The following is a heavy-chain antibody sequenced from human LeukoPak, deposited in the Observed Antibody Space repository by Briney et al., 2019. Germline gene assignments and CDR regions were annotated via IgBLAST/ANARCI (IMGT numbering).Heavy chain of an antibody. J-gene: IGHJ4*02. Sequence: SETLSLTCTVSGGSISSYYWSWTRQPPGKGLEWIGYIYYSGSTNYNPSLKSRVTISVDTSKNQFSLKLSSVTAADTAVYYCARGLYYGSGSYYYFDYWGQEPVDPVSS. CDR2: IYYSGST. CDR3: ARGLYYGSGSYYYFDY. V-gene: IGHV4-59*01. CDR1: GGSISSYY. D-gene: IGHD3-10*01.